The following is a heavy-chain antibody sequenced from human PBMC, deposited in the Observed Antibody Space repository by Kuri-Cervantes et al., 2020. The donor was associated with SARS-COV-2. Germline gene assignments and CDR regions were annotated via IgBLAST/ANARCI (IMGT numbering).Heavy chain of an antibody. D-gene: IGHD5-12*01. V-gene: IGHV4-39*01. CDR3: ASRRGSGDDDY. J-gene: IGHJ4*02. CDR2: IYYSGST. CDR1: GGSIGSSSYY. Sequence: SETLSLTCTVSGGSIGSSSYYWGWIRQPPGKGLEWIGSIYYSGSTYYNPSLKSRVTISVDTSKNQFSLKLSSVTAADTAVYYCASRRGSGDDDYWGQGTLVTVSS.